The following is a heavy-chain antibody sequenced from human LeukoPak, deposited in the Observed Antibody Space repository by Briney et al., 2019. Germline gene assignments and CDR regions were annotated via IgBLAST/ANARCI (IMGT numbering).Heavy chain of an antibody. CDR1: GYTFTSYA. V-gene: IGHV1-3*01. CDR3: ARDPIAVAGTYYYYYGMDV. Sequence: ASVTVSYTASGYTFTSYAIHWVRQAPGQRLEWMGWINAGNGNTKYSQKFQGRVTITRDTSASTAYMELSSLRSEDTAVYYCARDPIAVAGTYYYYYGMDVWGQGTTVTVSS. J-gene: IGHJ6*02. D-gene: IGHD6-19*01. CDR2: INAGNGNT.